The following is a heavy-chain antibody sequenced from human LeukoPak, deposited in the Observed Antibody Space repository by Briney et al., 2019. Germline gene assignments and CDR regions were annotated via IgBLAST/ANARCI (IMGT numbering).Heavy chain of an antibody. CDR2: INTNTGNP. CDR3: ARDSATKYDSSGNLSDAFDI. D-gene: IGHD3-22*01. J-gene: IGHJ3*02. Sequence: VASVKVSCKAFGYTFNTYGMSWVRQAPGQGLEWMGWINTNTGNPTYAQGFTGRFVFSLDTSVSTAYLQIRSLKADDTAVYYCARDSATKYDSSGNLSDAFDIWGQGTMVTVSS. V-gene: IGHV7-4-1*02. CDR1: GYTFNTYG.